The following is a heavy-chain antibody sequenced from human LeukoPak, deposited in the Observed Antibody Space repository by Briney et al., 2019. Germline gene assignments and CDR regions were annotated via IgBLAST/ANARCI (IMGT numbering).Heavy chain of an antibody. CDR1: GGSISSSSYS. J-gene: IGHJ4*02. Sequence: SETLSLTCTVSGGSISSSSYSWGWIPQPPGKGLEWIVSIYYSGSHYYNPSLKSRVTISVDTSKNQFSLRLSSVTAADTAVYYCVGNYDSSGYYLPFDYWGQGTLVTVSS. CDR3: VGNYDSSGYYLPFDY. V-gene: IGHV4-39*01. D-gene: IGHD3-22*01. CDR2: IYYSGSH.